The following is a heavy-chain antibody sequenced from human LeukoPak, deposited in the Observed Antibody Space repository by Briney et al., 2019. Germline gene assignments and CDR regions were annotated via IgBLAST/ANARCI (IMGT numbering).Heavy chain of an antibody. D-gene: IGHD6-19*01. CDR2: IKEDGSEK. CDR1: GFTFSSHS. J-gene: IGHJ4*02. Sequence: GGSLRLSCTASGFTFSSHSMSWVRQAPGKGLEWVANIKEDGSEKYYVDSVKGRFTISRDDAKNSLYLQMNSLRAEDTAVYYCARGGGWFFYWGRETLVTVSS. V-gene: IGHV3-7*01. CDR3: ARGGGWFFY.